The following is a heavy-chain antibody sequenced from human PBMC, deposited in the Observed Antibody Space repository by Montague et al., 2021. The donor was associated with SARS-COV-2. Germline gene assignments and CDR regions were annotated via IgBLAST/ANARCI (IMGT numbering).Heavy chain of an antibody. CDR1: GGSISRYY. D-gene: IGHD3-9*01. Sequence: ESLSLTCTVSGGSISRYYWNWIRQPPGKGLEWIAYIYYSGSTNYNPSLKSRVTISVDTSKNQFSLKLSSVTAADTAVYYCARSRENYNILTGYPYYFDYWGQGTLVTVSS. CDR3: ARSRENYNILTGYPYYFDY. V-gene: IGHV4-59*01. J-gene: IGHJ4*02. CDR2: IYYSGST.